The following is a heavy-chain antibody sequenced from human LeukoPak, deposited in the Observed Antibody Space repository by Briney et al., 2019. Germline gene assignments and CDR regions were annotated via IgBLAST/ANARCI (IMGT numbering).Heavy chain of an antibody. Sequence: PSETLSLTCTVSGGSISSYYWSWIRQPPGKGLEWIGEINHSGSTNYNPSLKSRVTISVDTSKNQFSLKLSSVTAADTAVYYCARAGSSGYWDFDYWGQGTLVTVSS. J-gene: IGHJ4*02. V-gene: IGHV4-34*01. CDR2: INHSGST. CDR3: ARAGSSGYWDFDY. D-gene: IGHD3-22*01. CDR1: GGSISSYY.